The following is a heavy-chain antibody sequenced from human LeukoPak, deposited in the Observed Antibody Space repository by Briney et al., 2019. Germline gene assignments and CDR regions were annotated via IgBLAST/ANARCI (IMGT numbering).Heavy chain of an antibody. J-gene: IGHJ4*02. D-gene: IGHD2-2*03. CDR3: VKDDVGSSLDY. CDR1: GFTFSSYA. CDR2: ISSNGGST. V-gene: IGHV3-64D*09. Sequence: GGSLRLSCSASGFTFSSYAMHWVRQAPGKGVEYVSAISSNGGSTYYADPVKGRFTISRDNSKNTLYLQMSSLRAEDTAVYYCVKDDVGSSLDYWGQGTLVTVSS.